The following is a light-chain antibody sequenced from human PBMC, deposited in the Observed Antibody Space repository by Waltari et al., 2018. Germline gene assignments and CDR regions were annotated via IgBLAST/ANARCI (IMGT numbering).Light chain of an antibody. CDR3: SSYAGSNNYV. CDR2: EVS. J-gene: IGLJ1*01. V-gene: IGLV2-8*01. CDR1: SRDLGGYNY. Sequence: QSALTQPPSASGSPGQSVTIPCPGTSRDLGGYNYVSWYQQHPGKAPQPMIYEVSKRPSGVPDRFSGSKSGNTASLTVSGLQAEDEADYYCSSYAGSNNYVFGTGTKVTVL.